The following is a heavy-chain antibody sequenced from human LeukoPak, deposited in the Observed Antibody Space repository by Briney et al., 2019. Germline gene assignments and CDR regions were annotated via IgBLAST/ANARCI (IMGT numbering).Heavy chain of an antibody. CDR2: FDPEDGET. Sequence: ASVKVSCKVSGYTLTELSMHWVRQAPGKGLEWMGGFDPEDGETIYAQKFQGRVTMTEDTSTDTAYMELSSLRSEDTAVYYCATTRPHYYDSSGYSLPFDYWGQGTLVTVSS. CDR3: ATTRPHYYDSSGYSLPFDY. D-gene: IGHD3-22*01. J-gene: IGHJ4*02. V-gene: IGHV1-24*01. CDR1: GYTLTELS.